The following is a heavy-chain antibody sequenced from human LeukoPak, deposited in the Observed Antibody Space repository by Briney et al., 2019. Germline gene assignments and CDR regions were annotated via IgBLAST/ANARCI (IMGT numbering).Heavy chain of an antibody. CDR1: GGSISSYY. Sequence: SETLSLTCTVSGGSISSYYWSWIRQPPGKGLEWIGCIYYSGSTNYNPSLKSRVTMSVDTSKNQFSLKLSSVTAADTAVYYCARGPYYYGSGPESNWFDPWGQGTLVTVSS. CDR3: ARGPYYYGSGPESNWFDP. V-gene: IGHV4-59*12. CDR2: IYYSGST. J-gene: IGHJ5*02. D-gene: IGHD3-10*01.